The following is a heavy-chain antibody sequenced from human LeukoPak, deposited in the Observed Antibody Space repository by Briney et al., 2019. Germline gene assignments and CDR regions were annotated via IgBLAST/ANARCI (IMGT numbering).Heavy chain of an antibody. J-gene: IGHJ4*02. D-gene: IGHD2-2*01. CDR3: ARANFLYCSSTTCLFDY. Sequence: ASVKVSCKASGYTFTNYYMHWVRQAPGQGFEWMGWINPNDGDTNYAQKFQGRVTMTRDTSISTAHMEVSRLRSDDTAVYYCARANFLYCSSTTCLFDYWGQGTLVTVSS. V-gene: IGHV1-2*02. CDR1: GYTFTNYY. CDR2: INPNDGDT.